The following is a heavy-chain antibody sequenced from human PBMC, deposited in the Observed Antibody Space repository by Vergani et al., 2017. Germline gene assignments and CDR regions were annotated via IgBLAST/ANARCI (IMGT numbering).Heavy chain of an antibody. J-gene: IGHJ4*02. CDR2: IKSKTDGGTT. D-gene: IGHD6-19*01. CDR1: GFPFNEAW. Sequence: EVQLVESGGGLVKPGGSLRFSWAASGFPFNEAWRSGFRQAPGKGLEWVGRIKSKTDGGTTDYAAPVKGRFIISRDDSKNTLYLQMNSLKTEDTAVYYCTTAVAVASYDFWGQGTLVTVSS. V-gene: IGHV3-15*01. CDR3: TTAVAVASYDF.